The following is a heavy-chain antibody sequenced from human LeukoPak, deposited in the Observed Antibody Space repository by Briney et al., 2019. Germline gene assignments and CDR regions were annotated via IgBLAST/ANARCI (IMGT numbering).Heavy chain of an antibody. V-gene: IGHV3-23*01. CDR3: AKGNGDHAIHPDY. J-gene: IGHJ4*02. CDR2: ISGSGGRT. D-gene: IGHD4-17*01. Sequence: GGSLRLSCAASGFTFSSYAMSWVRQAPGKGLEWVSAISGSGGRTYYADSVKGRFTISRDNSKNTLYLQMNSLRADDTAVYYCAKGNGDHAIHPDYWGQGTLVTVSS. CDR1: GFTFSSYA.